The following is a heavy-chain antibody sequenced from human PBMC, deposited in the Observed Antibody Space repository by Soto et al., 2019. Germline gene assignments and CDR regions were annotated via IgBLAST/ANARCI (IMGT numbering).Heavy chain of an antibody. J-gene: IGHJ6*02. V-gene: IGHV2-5*01. Sequence: FGPTLVNATPTLPLSCTCSGFSVKTSGEGVGWIRQPPGKTLDWYALIYWIDFTRYTPSLETRLTITKDTSKNQVVLSVTNVDPADTATYYCAHSRGYNGYEGPPLYEMDVWVQGTTVTVSS. D-gene: IGHD5-12*01. CDR3: AHSRGYNGYEGPPLYEMDV. CDR1: GFSVKTSGEG. CDR2: IYWIDFT.